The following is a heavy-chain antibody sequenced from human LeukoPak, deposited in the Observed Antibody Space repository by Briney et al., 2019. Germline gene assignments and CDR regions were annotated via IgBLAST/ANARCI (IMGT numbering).Heavy chain of an antibody. V-gene: IGHV3-30*18. D-gene: IGHD1-26*01. CDR2: ISYDGSNK. CDR3: AKSDPSGAFDI. Sequence: HPGGSLRLSCAASGFTFSSYGMHWVRQAPGKGLEWVAVISYDGSNKYYADSVKGRFTISRDNSKNTLYLQMNSLRAEDTAVYYCAKSDPSGAFDIWGQGTMVTVSS. CDR1: GFTFSSYG. J-gene: IGHJ3*02.